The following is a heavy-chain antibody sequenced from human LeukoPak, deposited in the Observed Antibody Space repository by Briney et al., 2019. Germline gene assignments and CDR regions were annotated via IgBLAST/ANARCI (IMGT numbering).Heavy chain of an antibody. V-gene: IGHV4-59*05. CDR1: GGSISSYY. J-gene: IGHJ4*02. CDR3: ARQPPSGGSSIDY. D-gene: IGHD2-15*01. CDR2: IYYSGST. Sequence: SETLSLTCTVSGGSISSYYWSWIRQPPGKGLEWIGSIYYSGSTYYNPSLKSRVTISVDTSKNQFSLKLSSVTAADTAVYYCARQPPSGGSSIDYWGQGTLVTVSS.